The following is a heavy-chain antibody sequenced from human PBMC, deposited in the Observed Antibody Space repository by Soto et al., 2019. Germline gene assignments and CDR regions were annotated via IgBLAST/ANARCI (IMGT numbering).Heavy chain of an antibody. CDR2: ISGSGGST. V-gene: IGHV3-23*01. CDR3: AKVIGRVHYYYGMDV. Sequence: EVQLLESGGGLVQPGGSLRLSCAASGFTFSSYAMSWVRQAPGKGLEWVSAISGSGGSTYYADSVKGRFTIARDNSKNTLYLQMHSLRAEDTAVYYCAKVIGRVHYYYGMDVWGQGTTVTVSS. CDR1: GFTFSSYA. D-gene: IGHD2-15*01. J-gene: IGHJ6*02.